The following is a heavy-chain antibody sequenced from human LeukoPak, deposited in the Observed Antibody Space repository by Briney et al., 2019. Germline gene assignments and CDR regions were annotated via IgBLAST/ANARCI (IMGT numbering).Heavy chain of an antibody. V-gene: IGHV3-23*01. Sequence: GGSLRLSCAVSGITLSNYGMSWVRQAPGKGLEWVAGIGGSGGGTNYAASVRGRFIISRDNSKNILFLQMNSLTAEDTAVYFCAKRGVVIRVILVGFHKEAYYFDSWGQGALVTVSS. J-gene: IGHJ4*02. D-gene: IGHD2-21*01. CDR3: AKRGVVIRVILVGFHKEAYYFDS. CDR1: GITLSNYG. CDR2: IGGSGGGT.